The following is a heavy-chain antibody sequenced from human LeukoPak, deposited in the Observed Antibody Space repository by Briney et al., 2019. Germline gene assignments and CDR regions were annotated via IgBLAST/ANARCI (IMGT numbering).Heavy chain of an antibody. CDR1: CGSISSYY. D-gene: IGHD3-3*01. V-gene: IGHV4-59*08. Sequence: PSETLSLTCTVSCGSISSYYWSWIRQPPGKGPEGIGDIYYSGSTNYNPSLTSRVPISVDTSKNQFSLKLSSVTAADTAVYYCARHMNDFWSGYSRFDPWGQGTLVTVSS. J-gene: IGHJ5*02. CDR3: ARHMNDFWSGYSRFDP. CDR2: IYYSGST.